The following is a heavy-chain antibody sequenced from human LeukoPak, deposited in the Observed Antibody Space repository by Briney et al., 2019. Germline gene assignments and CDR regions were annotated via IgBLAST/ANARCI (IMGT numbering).Heavy chain of an antibody. CDR1: GFTFSSYE. CDR3: ATGDYGAFDI. D-gene: IGHD4-17*01. CDR2: ISSSGSTI. V-gene: IGHV3-48*03. J-gene: IGHJ3*02. Sequence: GGSLRLSCAASGFTFSSYEMNWVRQAPGKGLEWVSYISSSGSTIYYADSVKGRFTISRDNAKNSLYLQMNSLRAEDTAVYYCATGDYGAFDIWGQGTMVTVSS.